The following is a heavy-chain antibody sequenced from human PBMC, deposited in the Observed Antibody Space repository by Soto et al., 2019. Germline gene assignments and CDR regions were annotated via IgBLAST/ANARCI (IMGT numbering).Heavy chain of an antibody. CDR2: IYSGGST. CDR1: GFIVSRNF. D-gene: IGHD2-15*01. CDR3: ARESVPPDCSGGSCYGYYYYGVDV. J-gene: IGHJ6*02. V-gene: IGHV3-53*01. Sequence: PGGSLRLSCASSGFIVSRNFMSLVRQAPGKGLEWVSVIYSGGSTYYAESVKGRFTISRDNSKNTLYLQMNSLRAEDTAVYYCARESVPPDCSGGSCYGYYYYGVDVWGHGTTVTVSS.